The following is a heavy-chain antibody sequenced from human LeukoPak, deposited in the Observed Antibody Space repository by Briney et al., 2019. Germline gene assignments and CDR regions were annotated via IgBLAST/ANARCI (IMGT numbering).Heavy chain of an antibody. CDR2: VTNSGNTT. V-gene: IGHV3-23*01. Sequence: GGSLRLSCAASGFAFSDFAMSWVRQAPGKGLEXXXXVTNSGNTTYYADSVKGRFTISKDNSKSTLHLQLNSLRAEDTAIYFCARHRNFGANFAIDYWGQGTLVTVSS. J-gene: IGHJ4*02. CDR3: ARHRNFGANFAIDY. D-gene: IGHD4/OR15-4a*01. CDR1: GFAFSDFA.